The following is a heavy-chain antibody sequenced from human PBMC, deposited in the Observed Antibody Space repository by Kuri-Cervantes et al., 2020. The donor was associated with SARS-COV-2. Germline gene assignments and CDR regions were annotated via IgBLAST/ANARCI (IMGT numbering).Heavy chain of an antibody. J-gene: IGHJ5*02. Sequence: GESLKISCTASGFTFSSYWMSWVRQAPGKGLEWVANIKQDGSEKYYVDSVKGRFTISRDNAKNSLYLQMNSLRAEDTAVYYCATVIVVVPAAIGWSWFDPWGQGTLVTVSS. CDR2: IKQDGSEK. CDR1: GFTFSSYW. V-gene: IGHV3-7*01. CDR3: ATVIVVVPAAIGWSWFDP. D-gene: IGHD2-2*01.